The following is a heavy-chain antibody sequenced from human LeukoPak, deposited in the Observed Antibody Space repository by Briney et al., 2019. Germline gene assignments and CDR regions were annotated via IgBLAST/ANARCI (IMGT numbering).Heavy chain of an antibody. CDR1: GYTFTSYY. Sequence: ASVKVSCKASGYTFTSYYMHWVRQAPGQGLEWMQIINPSGGSTSYAQKFQGRVTMTRDTSTSTVYMELSSLRSEDTAVYYCARSVLTTVSMGDAFDIWGQGTMVTVSS. V-gene: IGHV1-46*01. CDR3: ARSVLTTVSMGDAFDI. D-gene: IGHD4-17*01. J-gene: IGHJ3*02. CDR2: INPSGGST.